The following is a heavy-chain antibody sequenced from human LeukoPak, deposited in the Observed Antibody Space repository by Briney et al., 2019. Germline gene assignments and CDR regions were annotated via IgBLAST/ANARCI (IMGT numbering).Heavy chain of an antibody. Sequence: PGGSLRLSCTASGFTFDDYGMNWVRQVPGKGLEWVAVISYDGSNGDYADSVKGRFTISRDNSKNTLYLQMNSLRAEDTAVYYCARDPSSGWYHYFGYWGQGTLVTVSS. D-gene: IGHD6-19*01. V-gene: IGHV3-30*03. CDR1: GFTFDDYG. CDR3: ARDPSSGWYHYFGY. J-gene: IGHJ4*02. CDR2: ISYDGSNG.